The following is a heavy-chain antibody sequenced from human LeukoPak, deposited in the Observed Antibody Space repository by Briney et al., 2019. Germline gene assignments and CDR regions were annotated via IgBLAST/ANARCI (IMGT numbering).Heavy chain of an antibody. J-gene: IGHJ4*02. Sequence: SETLSLTCTVSGGSISSYYWSWIRQPPGKGLEWIGYIYYSGSTNYNPSLKSRVTISVDTSKNQFSLKLSSVTAADTAVYYCARHDYGDNGAFDYWGQGTLVTVSS. CDR2: IYYSGST. CDR1: GGSISSYY. V-gene: IGHV4-59*01. CDR3: ARHDYGDNGAFDY. D-gene: IGHD4-23*01.